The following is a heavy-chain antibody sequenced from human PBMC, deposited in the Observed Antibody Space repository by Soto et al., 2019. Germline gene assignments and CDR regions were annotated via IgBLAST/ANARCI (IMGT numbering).Heavy chain of an antibody. J-gene: IGHJ4*02. D-gene: IGHD5-18*01. CDR1: GFTFSTYS. CDR2: ISGGSGYI. CDR3: ARGRIQLWYYDY. Sequence: EVQLVESGGGLVKPGGSLRLSCAASGFTFSTYSMNWVRQAPGRGLEWVSSISGGSGYIYYADSVKGRLTISRDNPKTSLYLQMNSLRAEDTAVYYCARGRIQLWYYDYWGQGTLVTVSS. V-gene: IGHV3-21*01.